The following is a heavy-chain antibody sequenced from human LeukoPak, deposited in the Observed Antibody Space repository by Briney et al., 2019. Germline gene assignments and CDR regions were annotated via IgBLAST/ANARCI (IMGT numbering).Heavy chain of an antibody. CDR1: GGTFSSYA. J-gene: IGHJ4*02. CDR2: IIPIFGTA. Sequence: SVKVSCKASGGTFSSYAISWVRQAPGQGLEWMGGIIPIFGTANYAQKLQGRVTITADESTSTAYMELSSLRSEDTAVYYCARNPGGDCYYCYYYWGQGTLVTVS. CDR3: ARNPGGDCYYCYYY. V-gene: IGHV1-69*13. D-gene: IGHD2-21*02.